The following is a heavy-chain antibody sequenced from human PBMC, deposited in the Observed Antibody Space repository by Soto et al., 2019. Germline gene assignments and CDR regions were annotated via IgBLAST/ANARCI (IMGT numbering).Heavy chain of an antibody. J-gene: IGHJ4*02. V-gene: IGHV2-26*01. D-gene: IGHD1-1*01. CDR3: ARISRYNFDNDY. Sequence: QVTLKESGPALVKPTETLTLTCTVSGFSLSNPMVGVSWIRQPPGKALEWLAHIFSNGVKSYSTSLKTRLTISMDTSKSQVVLTMTNMDPVDTATYYCARISRYNFDNDYWGQGTLVTVSS. CDR2: IFSNGVK. CDR1: GFSLSNPMVG.